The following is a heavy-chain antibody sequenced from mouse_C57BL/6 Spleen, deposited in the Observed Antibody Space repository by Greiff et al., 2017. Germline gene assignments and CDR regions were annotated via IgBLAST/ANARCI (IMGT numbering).Heavy chain of an antibody. Sequence: QVQLQQSGPELVKPGASVKISCKASGYAFSSSWMNWVKQRPGKGLEWIGRIYPGDGDTNYNGKFKGKATLTADKSSSTAYMQLSSLTSEDSAVYFCARGADGNYPFDDWGEGTTLTVSS. CDR2: IYPGDGDT. V-gene: IGHV1-82*01. CDR1: GYAFSSSW. D-gene: IGHD2-1*01. CDR3: ARGADGNYPFDD. J-gene: IGHJ2*01.